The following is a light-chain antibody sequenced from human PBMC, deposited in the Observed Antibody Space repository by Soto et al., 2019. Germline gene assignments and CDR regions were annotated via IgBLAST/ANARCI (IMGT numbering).Light chain of an antibody. CDR3: QAWDSSLT. J-gene: IGLJ2*01. Sequence: SYELTQPPSVSVSPGQTASITCSGDKLGDKYACWYQQKPGQSPVLVIYQDSKRPSGIPERFSGSNSGNTATLTISGTQAMDEADYYCQAWDSSLTFGGGTKLTVL. V-gene: IGLV3-1*01. CDR2: QDS. CDR1: KLGDKY.